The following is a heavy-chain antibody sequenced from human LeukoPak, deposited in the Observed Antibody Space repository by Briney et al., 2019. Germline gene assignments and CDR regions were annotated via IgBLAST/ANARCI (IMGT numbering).Heavy chain of an antibody. D-gene: IGHD3-10*01. J-gene: IGHJ4*02. Sequence: SETLSLTCTVSGGSISSYYWSWIRQPPGKGLEWIGSIYYSGSTYYNPSLKSRVTISVDTSKNQFSLKLSSVTAADTAAYYCARYEYGSGSLDYWGQGTLVTVSS. CDR1: GGSISSYY. CDR3: ARYEYGSGSLDY. CDR2: IYYSGST. V-gene: IGHV4-59*12.